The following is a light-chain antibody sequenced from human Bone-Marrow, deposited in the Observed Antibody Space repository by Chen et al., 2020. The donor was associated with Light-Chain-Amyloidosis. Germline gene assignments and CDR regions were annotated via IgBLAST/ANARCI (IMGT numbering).Light chain of an antibody. J-gene: IGKJ4*01. CDR2: GAS. Sequence: EIVMTQSPSTPSVPPGETSTLSSRASQNINNNFAWYQQKPGQDPRLLMHGASTRAAGVPARLSGSGCGAEFTLTISSLLPEEFAVYYCQQRNNWPLTFGGGTKVEI. CDR3: QQRNNWPLT. V-gene: IGKV3-15*01. CDR1: QNINNN.